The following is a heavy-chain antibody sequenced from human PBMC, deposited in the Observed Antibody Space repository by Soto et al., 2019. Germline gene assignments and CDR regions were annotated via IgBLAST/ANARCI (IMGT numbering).Heavy chain of an antibody. D-gene: IGHD6-6*01. CDR1: GGSVNIRDDH. Sequence: TMSLTSIVSGGSVNIRDDHWSWTRQTPAKGLEWIGHIHNNGTSFNNPSPKARVTVTLETSRSPFSWTLASVTAADKAVYYCVREERIAAPEIDYWGQGIPVTVSS. CDR3: VREERIAAPEIDY. J-gene: IGHJ4*02. CDR2: IHNNGTS. V-gene: IGHV4-30-4*01.